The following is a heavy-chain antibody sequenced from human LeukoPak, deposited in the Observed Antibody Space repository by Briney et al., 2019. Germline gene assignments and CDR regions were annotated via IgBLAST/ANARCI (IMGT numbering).Heavy chain of an antibody. D-gene: IGHD3-22*01. CDR3: AKRYYYDSSGYYYPY. CDR2: ISGSGGST. Sequence: GGPLRLSCAASGFTFSSYAMSWVRQAPGKGLEWVSAISGSGGSTYYADSVKGRFTISRDNSKSTLYLQMNSLRAEDTAVYYCAKRYYYDSSGYYYPYWGQGTLVTVSS. V-gene: IGHV3-23*01. J-gene: IGHJ4*02. CDR1: GFTFSSYA.